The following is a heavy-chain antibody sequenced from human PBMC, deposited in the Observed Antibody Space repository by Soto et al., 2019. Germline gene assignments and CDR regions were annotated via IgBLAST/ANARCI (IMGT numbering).Heavy chain of an antibody. CDR1: GGSISSYY. CDR2: IYYSGST. V-gene: IGHV4-59*01. CDR3: ARVTTFGGVMEYYFDY. J-gene: IGHJ4*02. Sequence: PSETLSLTCTVSGGSISSYYWSWIRQPPGKGLEWIGYIYYSGSTNYNPSLKSRVTISVDTSKNQFSLKLSSVTAADTAVYYCARVTTFGGVMEYYFDYWGQGTLVTVSS. D-gene: IGHD3-16*01.